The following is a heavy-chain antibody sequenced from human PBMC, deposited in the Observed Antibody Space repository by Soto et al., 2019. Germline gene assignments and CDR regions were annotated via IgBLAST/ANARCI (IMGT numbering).Heavy chain of an antibody. V-gene: IGHV1-8*01. D-gene: IGHD2-2*01. J-gene: IGHJ6*03. CDR1: GYTFTSYD. Sequence: ASVNVSCMASGYTFTSYDINLVRQATGHGLEWMGWMNANSGNTGYAQKFQGRVTMTRNTSISTAYMELSSLRSEDTAVYYCARWGLGCSSTSCYAEYYYYMDVWGKGTTVTVSS. CDR3: ARWGLGCSSTSCYAEYYYYMDV. CDR2: MNANSGNT.